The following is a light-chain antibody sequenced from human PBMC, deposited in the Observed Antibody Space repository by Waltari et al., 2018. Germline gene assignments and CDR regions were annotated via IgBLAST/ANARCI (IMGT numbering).Light chain of an antibody. V-gene: IGKV4-1*01. J-gene: IGKJ2*01. CDR2: WAS. Sequence: DIVMTQSPDSLGVSLGERATINCKSSQNLLYSSDNKNYLAWYQQKPGQPPKLLISWASTRESGVPDRFNGSGSGTDFTLTISSLQAEDVAVYYCQQYYSTMYTFGQGTKLEIK. CDR3: QQYYSTMYT. CDR1: QNLLYSSDNKNY.